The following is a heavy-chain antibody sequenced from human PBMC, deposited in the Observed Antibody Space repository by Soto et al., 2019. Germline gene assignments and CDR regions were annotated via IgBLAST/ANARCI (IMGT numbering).Heavy chain of an antibody. CDR2: ISSSSGTI. D-gene: IGHD5-18*01. CDR1: GFTLSIYT. Sequence: EVQVVESGGGLVQPGGSLRLSCAASGFTLSIYTMNWVRQAPGKGLEWISYISSSSGTIYYADSVKGRFAISRDNPKNSLYLQMNSLRDEDTAVYYCARGGGYSYGFDYWGQGTLVTVSS. CDR3: ARGGGYSYGFDY. V-gene: IGHV3-48*02. J-gene: IGHJ4*02.